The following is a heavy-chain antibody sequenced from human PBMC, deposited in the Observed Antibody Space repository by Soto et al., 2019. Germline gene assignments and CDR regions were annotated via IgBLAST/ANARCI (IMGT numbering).Heavy chain of an antibody. J-gene: IGHJ4*02. V-gene: IGHV4-34*01. D-gene: IGHD6-13*01. CDR3: ARLLQQLPAY. Sequence: SETLSLTCAVYGGSFSGYYWSWIRQPPGKGLEWIGEINHSGSTNYNPSLKSRVTISVDTSKNQFSLKLSSVTAADTAVYYCARLLQQLPAYWGQGTLVTVSS. CDR1: GGSFSGYY. CDR2: INHSGST.